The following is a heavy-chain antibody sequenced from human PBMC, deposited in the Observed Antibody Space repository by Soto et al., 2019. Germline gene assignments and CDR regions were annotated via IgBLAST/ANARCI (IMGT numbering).Heavy chain of an antibody. CDR2: LSYEGRIK. J-gene: IGHJ4*02. V-gene: IGHV3-30*18. D-gene: IGHD1-1*01. CDR1: GFTFSSNG. CDR3: AKESYGAGTFDH. Sequence: GGSLRLSCAVSGFTFSSNGMHWVRQAPGKVLEWVAVLSYEGRIKYYADSVKGRFAISRDNSKNTLYLQMDSLTVADTAVYYCAKESYGAGTFDHWGQGTLVTVSS.